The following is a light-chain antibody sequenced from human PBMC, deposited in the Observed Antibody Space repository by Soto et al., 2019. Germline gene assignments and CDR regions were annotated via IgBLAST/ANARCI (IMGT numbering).Light chain of an antibody. Sequence: DIQMTQSPSSLSASLGDRVTITCQASQAISKYLHWYHQRPGKAPILVIYDASNLEAGAPSRFSGGGSGTSFTITIRSLQPEDIGTYFCQQYNNLPYTFGQGTKLDIK. CDR1: QAISKY. J-gene: IGKJ2*01. CDR3: QQYNNLPYT. V-gene: IGKV1-33*01. CDR2: DAS.